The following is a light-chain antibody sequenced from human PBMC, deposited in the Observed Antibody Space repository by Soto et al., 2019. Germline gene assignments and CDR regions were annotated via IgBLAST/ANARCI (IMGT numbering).Light chain of an antibody. Sequence: EIVMAQSPASLSVSPGGRATVSCRSSQSISDTLAWYQQKPGQAPRLLIYGASRRATGFPARFSGSGSGTDFTLTISRLEPEDFAVYYCQQYGSSPWTFGQGTKVDIK. V-gene: IGKV3-20*01. CDR3: QQYGSSPWT. J-gene: IGKJ1*01. CDR2: GAS. CDR1: QSISDT.